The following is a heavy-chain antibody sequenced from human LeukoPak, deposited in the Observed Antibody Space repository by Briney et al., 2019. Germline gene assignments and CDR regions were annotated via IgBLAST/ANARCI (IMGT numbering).Heavy chain of an antibody. Sequence: PGGSLRLSCAASGFTFSSYWMSWVRQAPGKGLEWVANIKQDGSEKYYVDSVKGRFTISRDNAKNSLYLQMNSLRAEDTAVYYCARVGLYDFWSGYYPASYYYYGMDVRGQGTTVTVSS. CDR1: GFTFSSYW. J-gene: IGHJ6*02. CDR3: ARVGLYDFWSGYYPASYYYYGMDV. CDR2: IKQDGSEK. V-gene: IGHV3-7*03. D-gene: IGHD3-3*01.